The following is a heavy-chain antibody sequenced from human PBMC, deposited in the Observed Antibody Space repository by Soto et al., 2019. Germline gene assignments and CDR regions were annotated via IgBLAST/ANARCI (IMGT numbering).Heavy chain of an antibody. CDR2: IRSKANSYAT. J-gene: IGHJ6*02. V-gene: IGHV3-73*02. CDR3: TSTYYYDSSGYRSHYYYGMDV. CDR1: GFTFSGSA. D-gene: IGHD3-22*01. Sequence: EVQLVESGGGLIQPGGSLKLSCAASGFTFSGSAMHWVRQASGKGLEWVGRIRSKANSYATAYAASVKGRFTISRDDSKNTAYLQMNSLKTEDTAVYYCTSTYYYDSSGYRSHYYYGMDVWGQGTTVTVSS.